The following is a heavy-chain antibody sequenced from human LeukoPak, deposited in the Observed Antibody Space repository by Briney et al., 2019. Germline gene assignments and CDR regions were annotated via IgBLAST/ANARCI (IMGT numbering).Heavy chain of an antibody. CDR2: ISRTGNSI. CDR1: GFTLSSYE. D-gene: IGHD6-13*01. Sequence: PGGSLRLSCAASGFTLSSYEMICVRLAPGKGLEWISYISRTGNSIYYADSVKGRFTISRDSAKNSLYLQMNSLRAEDTAVYYCARGPYRSNWYVDYWGQGTLVTVAS. CDR3: ARGPYRSNWYVDY. J-gene: IGHJ4*02. V-gene: IGHV3-48*03.